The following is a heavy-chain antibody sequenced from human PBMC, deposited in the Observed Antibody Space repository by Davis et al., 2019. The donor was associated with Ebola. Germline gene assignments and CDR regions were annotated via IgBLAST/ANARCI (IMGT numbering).Heavy chain of an antibody. CDR3: ARGGYIVVVPAAIYGMDV. J-gene: IGHJ6*02. CDR2: ISYDGSNK. Sequence: GGSLRLSCAASGFTFSSYAMHWVRQAPGKGLEWVAVISYDGSNKYYADSVKGRFTISRDNSKNTLYLQMNSLRAEDTAVYYCARGGYIVVVPAAIYGMDVWGQGTTVTVSS. CDR1: GFTFSSYA. V-gene: IGHV3-30-3*01. D-gene: IGHD2-2*01.